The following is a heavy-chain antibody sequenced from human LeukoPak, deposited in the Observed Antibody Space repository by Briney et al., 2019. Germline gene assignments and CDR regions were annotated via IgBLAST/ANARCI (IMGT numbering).Heavy chain of an antibody. CDR1: GGSFSGYY. D-gene: IGHD5-12*01. J-gene: IGHJ4*02. Sequence: SETLSLTCAVYGGSFSGYYWSWIRQPPGKGLEWVGEINHSGSTNYNPSLKSRVTISVDTSKNQFSLKLSSVTAADTAVYYCARRWWLRFRQDFDYWGQGTLVTVSS. CDR2: INHSGST. V-gene: IGHV4-34*01. CDR3: ARRWWLRFRQDFDY.